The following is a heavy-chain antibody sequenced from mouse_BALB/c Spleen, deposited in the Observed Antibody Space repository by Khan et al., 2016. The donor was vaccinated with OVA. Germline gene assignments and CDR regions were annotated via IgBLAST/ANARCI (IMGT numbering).Heavy chain of an antibody. CDR2: IYYSGSI. V-gene: IGHV3-1*02. D-gene: IGHD2-1*01. CDR3: ARDGNYMDY. J-gene: IGHJ4*01. Sequence: EVQLQESGPDLVKPSQSLSLTCTVTGYSITSGYIWHWIRQFPGNKLEWMGYIYYSGSINHNPSLKSRISITRDTSKNQFFLQFNAVTTEDTATYYCARDGNYMDYWGQGTSVTVSS. CDR1: GYSITSGYI.